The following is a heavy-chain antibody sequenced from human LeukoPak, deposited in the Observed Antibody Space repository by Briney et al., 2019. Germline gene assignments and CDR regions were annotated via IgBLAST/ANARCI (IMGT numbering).Heavy chain of an antibody. D-gene: IGHD1-26*01. CDR2: ISYDGSNK. V-gene: IGHV3-30*04. CDR1: GFTFSSYA. CDR3: ATDSNWSFVLYYLGY. J-gene: IGHJ4*02. Sequence: PGGSLRLSCAASGFTFSSYAMDWVRQAPGKGLEWVAVISYDGSNKYYADSVKGRFTISRDNSKNTLYLQMNSLRAEDTTVYYCATDSNWSFVLYYLGYWGQGTLVTVSS.